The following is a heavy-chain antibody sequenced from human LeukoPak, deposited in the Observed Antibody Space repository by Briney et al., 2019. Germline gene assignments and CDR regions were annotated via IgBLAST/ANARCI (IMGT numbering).Heavy chain of an antibody. J-gene: IGHJ4*02. CDR1: GGSISSGGYY. Sequence: SETLSLTCTVSGGSISSGGYYWSWLRQHPGKGLEWIGYIYYSGSAYYNPSLKSRVTISVDTSKNQFSLKLSSVTAADTAVYYCASTGRDSSGYSVIGLGYWGQGTLVTVSS. V-gene: IGHV4-31*03. CDR2: IYYSGSA. D-gene: IGHD3-22*01. CDR3: ASTGRDSSGYSVIGLGY.